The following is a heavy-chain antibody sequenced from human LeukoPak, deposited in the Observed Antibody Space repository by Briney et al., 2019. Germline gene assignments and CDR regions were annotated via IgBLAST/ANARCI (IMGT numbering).Heavy chain of an antibody. CDR2: IKQDGSEK. CDR3: ARESIAARPYYYMDV. J-gene: IGHJ6*03. CDR1: GFTFSSYW. V-gene: IGHV3-7*01. Sequence: GGSLRLSCAASGFTFSSYWMSWVRQAPGKGLEWVANIKQDGSEKYYVDSVKGRFTISRDNAKNSLYLQMNSLRAEDTAVYYCARESIAARPYYYMDVWGKGTTVTVSS. D-gene: IGHD6-6*01.